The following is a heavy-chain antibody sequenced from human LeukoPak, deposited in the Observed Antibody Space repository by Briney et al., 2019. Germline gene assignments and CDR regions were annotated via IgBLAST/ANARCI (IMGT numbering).Heavy chain of an antibody. CDR1: GGSISSGGYY. CDR3: ARGTSYDSSGYYPYFDY. Sequence: KSSQTLSLTCTVSGGSISSGGYYWSWIRQHPGKGLEWIGYIYYSGSTYYNPSLKSRVTISVDTSKNQFSLKLSSVTAADTAVYYCARGTSYDSSGYYPYFDYWGQGTLVTVSS. J-gene: IGHJ4*02. D-gene: IGHD3-22*01. CDR2: IYYSGST. V-gene: IGHV4-31*03.